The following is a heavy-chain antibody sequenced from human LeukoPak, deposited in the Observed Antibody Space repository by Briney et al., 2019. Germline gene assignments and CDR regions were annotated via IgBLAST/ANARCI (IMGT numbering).Heavy chain of an antibody. CDR3: ASVEYSSGWYAFDY. CDR2: IYYSGST. CDR1: GGSISSSSYY. V-gene: IGHV4-39*01. D-gene: IGHD6-19*01. Sequence: SETLSLTCTVSGGSISSSSYYWGWIRQPPGQGLEWIGSIYYSGSTYYNPSLKSRVTISVDTSKNQFSLKLSSVTAADTAVYYCASVEYSSGWYAFDYWGQGTLVTVSS. J-gene: IGHJ4*02.